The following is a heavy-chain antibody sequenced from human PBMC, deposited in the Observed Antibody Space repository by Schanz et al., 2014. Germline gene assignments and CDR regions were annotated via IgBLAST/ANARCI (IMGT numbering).Heavy chain of an antibody. CDR1: GFTFTNYA. Sequence: VQLVESGGGVVRPGGSLRLSCAASGFTFTNYAMTWVRQAPGKGLEWVSGISGSGGSTYDADSVKGRFTISRDKSKNTLYLQMNSLRAEDTAVYYCAKDHAGSDILTALGNWGQGTLVTVSS. CDR2: ISGSGGST. V-gene: IGHV3-23*04. CDR3: AKDHAGSDILTALGN. J-gene: IGHJ4*02. D-gene: IGHD3-9*01.